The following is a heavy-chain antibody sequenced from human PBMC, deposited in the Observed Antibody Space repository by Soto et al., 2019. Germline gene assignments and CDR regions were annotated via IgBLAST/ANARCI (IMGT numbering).Heavy chain of an antibody. D-gene: IGHD3-3*01. Sequence: EVQLVESGGGLVQPGGSLRLSCVVSGFTFSSSWMHWVRQGPGKGLVWVSRMNPDGSAINYADSVKGRFTTSRDNAKKFLCLQRNGRGAEEATLYFCVIGWSECGGRGTLNAVS. V-gene: IGHV3-74*01. CDR2: MNPDGSAI. CDR3: VIGWSEC. CDR1: GFTFSSSW. J-gene: IGHJ4*02.